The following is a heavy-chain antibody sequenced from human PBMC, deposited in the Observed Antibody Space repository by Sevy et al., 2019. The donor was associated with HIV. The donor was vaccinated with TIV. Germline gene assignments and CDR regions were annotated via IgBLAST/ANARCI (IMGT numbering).Heavy chain of an antibody. Sequence: GGSLRLSCAVSGFTFSSYGMHWVRQTPGKGLEWVGVIWYDGSKKNYGDSVKGRFTISRDNSKNTLYLQMNSLRAEDTAVYYCARGLAALPGYYYGMDVWGQGTTVTVSS. CDR2: IWYDGSKK. J-gene: IGHJ6*02. D-gene: IGHD6-6*01. CDR1: GFTFSSYG. V-gene: IGHV3-33*01. CDR3: ARGLAALPGYYYGMDV.